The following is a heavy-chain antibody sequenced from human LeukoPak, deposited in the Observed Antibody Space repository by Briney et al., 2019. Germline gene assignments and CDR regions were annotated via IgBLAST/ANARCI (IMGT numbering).Heavy chain of an antibody. CDR2: INHSGST. Sequence: SETLSLTCAVYGGSFSGYYWSWIRQPPGKGLEWNGEINHSGSTNYNPSLKSRVTISVDTSKNQFSLKLSSVTAADTAVYYCARIYGSGSYYVRWGQGTLVTVSS. CDR3: ARIYGSGSYYVR. V-gene: IGHV4-34*01. J-gene: IGHJ4*02. D-gene: IGHD3-10*01. CDR1: GGSFSGYY.